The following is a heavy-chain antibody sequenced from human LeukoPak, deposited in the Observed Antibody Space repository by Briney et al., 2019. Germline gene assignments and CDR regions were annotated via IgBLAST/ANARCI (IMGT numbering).Heavy chain of an antibody. CDR1: GGTFSSYA. Sequence: ASVKVSCKASGGTFSSYAISWVRQAPGQGLEWMGGIIPIFGTANYAQKFQGRVTITADESTSTAYMELSSLRSKGTAVYYCARWLRLVRGGYNWFDPWGQGTLVTVSS. CDR3: ARWLRLVRGGYNWFDP. V-gene: IGHV1-69*01. CDR2: IIPIFGTA. D-gene: IGHD5-12*01. J-gene: IGHJ5*02.